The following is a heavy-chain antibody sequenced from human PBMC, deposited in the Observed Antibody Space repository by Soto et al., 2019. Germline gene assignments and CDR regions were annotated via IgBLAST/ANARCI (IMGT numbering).Heavy chain of an antibody. Sequence: EVQLVESGGDLVQPGGSLRLSCAASGFTFNTYYMGWVRQAPGKGLEWVANIKQDGIETHYVDSVKGRFTISRDDTQKAVVLQMNSLRVEDTAVYYCARPLGWRDAFDIWGQGTTVTVSA. J-gene: IGHJ3*02. CDR3: ARPLGWRDAFDI. CDR1: GFTFNTYY. D-gene: IGHD6-19*01. CDR2: IKQDGIET. V-gene: IGHV3-7*01.